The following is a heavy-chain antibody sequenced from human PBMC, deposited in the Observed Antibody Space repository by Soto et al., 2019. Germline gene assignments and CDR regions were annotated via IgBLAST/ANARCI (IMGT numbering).Heavy chain of an antibody. Sequence: QVQLVQSGAEVKKPGASVKVSCKASGYTFTSYDIHWVRQATGQGREWMGWMNPNSGNTGYAQKFKGRVTMTRNTSISTAYMELSSLRSEDTAVYYCAREHSSGWRFDYWGQGTLVNVSS. CDR1: GYTFTSYD. CDR2: MNPNSGNT. V-gene: IGHV1-8*01. J-gene: IGHJ4*02. CDR3: AREHSSGWRFDY. D-gene: IGHD6-25*01.